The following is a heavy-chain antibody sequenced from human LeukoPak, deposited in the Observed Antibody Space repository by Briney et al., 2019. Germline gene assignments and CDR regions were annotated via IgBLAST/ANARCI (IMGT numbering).Heavy chain of an antibody. Sequence: GGSLRLSCAASGFTFSDAWMTWVRQAPGKGLEWVSSINWNGDITPYADSVKGRFTISRDNAKNALYLQMNSLRPEDTALYFCTRDETGIDYWGQGTLVTVSS. V-gene: IGHV3-20*04. CDR1: GFTFSDAW. D-gene: IGHD1-1*01. CDR3: TRDETGIDY. CDR2: INWNGDIT. J-gene: IGHJ4*02.